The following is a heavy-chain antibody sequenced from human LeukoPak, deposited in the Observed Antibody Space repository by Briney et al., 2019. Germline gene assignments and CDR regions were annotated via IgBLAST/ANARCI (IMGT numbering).Heavy chain of an antibody. J-gene: IGHJ4*02. V-gene: IGHV1-2*02. D-gene: IGHD6-19*01. CDR3: ATYSSGWQGYYFDY. CDR2: INPNSGGT. CDR1: GYTFTGYY. Sequence: ASVKVSCKASGYTFTGYYMHWVRQAPGQGLEWMGWINPNSGGTNYAQKFQGRVTMTRDTSISTAYMELSRLRSDGTAVYYCATYSSGWQGYYFDYWGQGTLVTVSS.